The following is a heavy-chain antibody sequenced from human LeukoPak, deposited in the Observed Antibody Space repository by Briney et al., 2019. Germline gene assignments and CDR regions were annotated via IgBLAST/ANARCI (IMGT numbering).Heavy chain of an antibody. D-gene: IGHD3-22*01. J-gene: IGHJ4*02. CDR3: ARDSPYYDSSGYPSPRYYFDY. V-gene: IGHV1-2*02. Sequence: ASVKVSCKASGYTFTGYYMHWVRQAPGQGLEWMGWINPNSGGTNYAQRFQGRVTMTRDTSISTAYMELSRLRSDDTAVYYCARDSPYYDSSGYPSPRYYFDYWGQGTLVTVSS. CDR2: INPNSGGT. CDR1: GYTFTGYY.